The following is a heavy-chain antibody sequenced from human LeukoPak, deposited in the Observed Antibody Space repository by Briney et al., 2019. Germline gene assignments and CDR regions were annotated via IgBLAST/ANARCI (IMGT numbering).Heavy chain of an antibody. J-gene: IGHJ2*01. V-gene: IGHV3-23*01. Sequence: PGGSLRLSCAASGFTFSNYAMSWVRQAPGRGREWVSAISESGGSTFYADSVKGRFTISRDNSKNTLYLQMNSLRAEDTAVYYCAKTYYHGGNAYWHFDLWGRGTLVTVSS. CDR1: GFTFSNYA. D-gene: IGHD4-23*01. CDR3: AKTYYHGGNAYWHFDL. CDR2: ISESGGST.